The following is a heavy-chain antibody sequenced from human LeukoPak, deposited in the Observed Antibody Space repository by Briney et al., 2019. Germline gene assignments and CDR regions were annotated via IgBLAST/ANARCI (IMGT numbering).Heavy chain of an antibody. CDR1: GFTFSNYS. J-gene: IGHJ6*02. CDR3: ARKFIAAAGTRYYYGMDV. D-gene: IGHD6-13*01. Sequence: PGGSLRLSCAASGFTFSNYSMNWVRQAPGKGLEWVSSISSSSSYIYYADSVKGRFTISRDNAKNSLYLQMNSLRAEDTAVYYCARKFIAAAGTRYYYGMDVWGQGTTVTVSS. V-gene: IGHV3-21*01. CDR2: ISSSSSYI.